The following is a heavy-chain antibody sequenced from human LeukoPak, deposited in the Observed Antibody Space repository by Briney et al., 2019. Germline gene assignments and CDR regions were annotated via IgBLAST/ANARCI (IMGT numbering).Heavy chain of an antibody. D-gene: IGHD6-13*01. V-gene: IGHV3-7*01. CDR1: GFTVSNYW. J-gene: IGHJ4*02. Sequence: GGSLRLSCGASGFTVSNYWMSWVRQAPGKGLEWVANLKQDGSETYYADSVKGRFTISRDNSKNTLYLQMNSLRAEDTAVYYCARDQEAAPLDYWGQGTLVTVSS. CDR3: ARDQEAAPLDY. CDR2: LKQDGSET.